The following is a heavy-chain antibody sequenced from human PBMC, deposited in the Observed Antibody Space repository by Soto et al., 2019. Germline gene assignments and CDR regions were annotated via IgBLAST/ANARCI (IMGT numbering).Heavy chain of an antibody. V-gene: IGHV1-18*01. J-gene: IGHJ4*02. CDR2: IGGYKGNT. CDR1: GYTFTNYG. Sequence: QVQLVQSGAEVREPGGSVKVSSKAPGYTFTNYGVSWVRQAPGKGLEWMGWIGGYKGNTNYAQKLQGRVTLTTDTSTSTAYMELRSLRSDDTAVYYCAPHTLDTGMPSGYWGQGTLVTVSS. D-gene: IGHD5-18*01. CDR3: APHTLDTGMPSGY.